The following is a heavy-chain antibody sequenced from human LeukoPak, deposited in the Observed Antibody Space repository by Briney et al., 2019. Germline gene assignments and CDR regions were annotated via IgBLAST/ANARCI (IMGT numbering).Heavy chain of an antibody. V-gene: IGHV3-30*04. Sequence: PGESLSPPCAAYGFSFSRYATPWARPAAGQGLESPAVISYDGSNKYYADSVKGRFTISRDNSKNTLYLQMNSLRAEDTAVYYCARDTRKNQGWFDPLGQGTLVTVAS. CDR3: ARDTRKNQGWFDP. CDR1: GFSFSRYA. J-gene: IGHJ5*02. CDR2: ISYDGSNK. D-gene: IGHD1-14*01.